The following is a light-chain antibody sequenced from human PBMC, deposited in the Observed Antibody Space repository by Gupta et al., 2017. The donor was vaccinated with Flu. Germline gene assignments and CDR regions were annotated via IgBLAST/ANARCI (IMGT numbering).Light chain of an antibody. CDR3: QLYASSPWT. J-gene: IGKJ1*01. CDR2: GAF. CDR1: QSVYSSY. Sequence: GTLSLSPGERATLSCRASQSVYSSYLAWYQQKPGQAPRLLIHGAFSSATGIPDRFSGSGSGTDFTLTISRLEPADFAVYYCQLYASSPWTFGQGTKVEIK. V-gene: IGKV3-20*01.